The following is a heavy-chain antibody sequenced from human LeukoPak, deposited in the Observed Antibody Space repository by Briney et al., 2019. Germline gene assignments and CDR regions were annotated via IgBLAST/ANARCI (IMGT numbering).Heavy chain of an antibody. CDR3: ARGERGYSSSWYHY. D-gene: IGHD6-13*01. V-gene: IGHV4-34*01. CDR2: INHSGST. J-gene: IGHJ4*02. Sequence: SESLSLTCAVYGGSFSGYYWSWICQPPGKGLEWIGEINHSGSTNYNPSLKSRVTISVDTYKNQFSLNLSSVTAADTAVYYCARGERGYSSSWYHYWGQGTLVTVSS. CDR1: GGSFSGYY.